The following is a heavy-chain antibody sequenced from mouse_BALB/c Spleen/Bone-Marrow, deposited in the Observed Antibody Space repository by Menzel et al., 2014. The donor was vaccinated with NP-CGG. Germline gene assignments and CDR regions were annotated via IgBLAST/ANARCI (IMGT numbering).Heavy chain of an antibody. CDR3: ARYYGKTYFDY. CDR2: ISYSGST. CDR1: GDSITSGY. J-gene: IGHJ2*01. V-gene: IGHV3-8*02. Sequence: EVQLQQSVPSLVKPSQTLSLTCSVTGDSITSGYWNWIRKFPGNKLEYMGYISYSGSTYYNPSLKSRISITRDTSKNQYYLQLNSVTNEDAATYCCARYYGKTYFDYWGQGTTLTVSA. D-gene: IGHD2-1*01.